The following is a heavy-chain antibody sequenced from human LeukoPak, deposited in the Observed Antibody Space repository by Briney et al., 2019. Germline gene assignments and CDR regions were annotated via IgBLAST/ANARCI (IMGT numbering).Heavy chain of an antibody. CDR2: IDYSGDT. CDR3: ATIATIEAYSYYYMDV. D-gene: IGHD5-24*01. CDR1: GGSLSSNSYF. J-gene: IGHJ6*03. V-gene: IGHV4-39*07. Sequence: SETLSLTCTLSGGSLSSNSYFRCWIRQPPRRGLEWIGSIDYSGDTYSNPSLKSRVTISVDTSKNQLSLKLTSVTAADRAVYYCATIATIEAYSYYYMDVWGKGTTVTVSS.